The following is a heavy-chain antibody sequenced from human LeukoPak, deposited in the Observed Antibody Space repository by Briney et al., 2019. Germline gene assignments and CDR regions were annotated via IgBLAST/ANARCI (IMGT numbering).Heavy chain of an antibody. CDR2: ISSSSSYI. V-gene: IGHV3-21*01. J-gene: IGHJ4*02. CDR1: GFTFSSYS. Sequence: GGSPRLSCAASGFTFSSYSMTWVRQAPGKGLEWVSSISSSSSYIYYADSVKGRFTISRDNAKNSLYLQMNSLRAEDTAVYYCARGVEDSSGYYTGPIDYWGQGTLVTVSS. CDR3: ARGVEDSSGYYTGPIDY. D-gene: IGHD3-22*01.